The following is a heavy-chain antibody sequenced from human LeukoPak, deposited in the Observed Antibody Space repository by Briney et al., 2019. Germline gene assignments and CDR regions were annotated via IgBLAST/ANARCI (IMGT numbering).Heavy chain of an antibody. Sequence: PWGSLRLSCAASGFTFSSYRMSWVRQAPGKGLEWVANIKQDGSEKYCVDSVKGRFTISRDNAKNSLYLQMNSLRAEDTAVYYCARGAARPDYWGQGTLVTVSS. D-gene: IGHD6-6*01. V-gene: IGHV3-7*03. J-gene: IGHJ4*02. CDR3: ARGAARPDY. CDR2: IKQDGSEK. CDR1: GFTFSSYR.